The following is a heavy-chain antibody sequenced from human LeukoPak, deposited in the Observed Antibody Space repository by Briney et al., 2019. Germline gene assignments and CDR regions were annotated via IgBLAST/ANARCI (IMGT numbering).Heavy chain of an antibody. CDR2: VYYTGST. Sequence: PSETLSLTCTASGGSISSYYWSWVRQPPGKGLEWIGFVYYTGSTNYSPSPKSRVTISVDTSKNQFSLKLRSVTAADTAVYYCARISSSNWYNERGAFDVWGQGTMVTVSS. J-gene: IGHJ3*01. CDR1: GGSISSYY. V-gene: IGHV4-59*01. D-gene: IGHD6-13*01. CDR3: ARISSSNWYNERGAFDV.